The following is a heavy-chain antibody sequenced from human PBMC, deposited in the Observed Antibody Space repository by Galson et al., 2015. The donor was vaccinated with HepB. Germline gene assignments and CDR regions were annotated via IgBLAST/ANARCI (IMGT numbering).Heavy chain of an antibody. Sequence: SLRLSCAASKFTFDDYAMHWVRQAPGKGLEWVSGISWNTGSIGYADSVKGRFTISRDNAKDSLYLQMNSLRAEDTAFYYCAKGRSSGYYSSFDYWGQGTLVTVSS. CDR2: ISWNTGSI. CDR1: KFTFDDYA. CDR3: AKGRSSGYYSSFDY. D-gene: IGHD3-22*01. J-gene: IGHJ4*02. V-gene: IGHV3-9*01.